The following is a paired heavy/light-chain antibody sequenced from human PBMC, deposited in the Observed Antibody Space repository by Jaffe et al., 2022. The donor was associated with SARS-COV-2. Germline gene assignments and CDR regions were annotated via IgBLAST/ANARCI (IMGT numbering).Light chain of an antibody. CDR3: QQYYSFPRT. J-gene: IGKJ1*01. Sequence: VIWMTQSPSLLSASTGDRVTISCRMSQGISSYLAWYQQKPGKAPELLIYAASTLQSGVPSRFSGSGSGTDFTLTISCLQSEDFATYYCQQYYSFPRTFGQGTKVEIK. CDR2: AAS. V-gene: IGKV1D-8*01. CDR1: QGISSY.
Heavy chain of an antibody. Sequence: QVQLVQSGAEVKKPGASVKVSCKASGYTFTSYGISWVRQAPGQGLEWMGWISAYNGNTNYAQKLQGRVTMTTDTSTSTAYMELRSLRSDDTAVYYCARDPATGYYDILTGYPSTFDYWGQGTLVTVSS. D-gene: IGHD3-9*01. CDR1: GYTFTSYG. CDR3: ARDPATGYYDILTGYPSTFDY. V-gene: IGHV1-18*01. J-gene: IGHJ4*02. CDR2: ISAYNGNT.